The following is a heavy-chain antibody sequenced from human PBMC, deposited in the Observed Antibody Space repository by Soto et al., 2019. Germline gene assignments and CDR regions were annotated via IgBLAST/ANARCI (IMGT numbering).Heavy chain of an antibody. J-gene: IGHJ5*02. V-gene: IGHV4-30-4*01. D-gene: IGHD3-10*01. CDR2: IYYSGST. CDR1: GGSISSGDYY. CDR3: ARATIGGSLTEGWFDP. Sequence: QVQLQESGPGLVKPSQTLSLTYTVSGGSISSGDYYWSWIRQPPGKGLEWIGYIYYSGSTYYNPSLKSRVTISVDTSKNQFSLKLSSVTAADTAVYYCARATIGGSLTEGWFDPWGQGTLVTVSS.